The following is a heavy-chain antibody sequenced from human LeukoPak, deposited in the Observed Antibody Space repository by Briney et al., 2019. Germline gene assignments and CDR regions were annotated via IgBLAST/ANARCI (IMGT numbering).Heavy chain of an antibody. D-gene: IGHD3-10*01. V-gene: IGHV3-23*01. CDR3: AKITD. J-gene: IGHJ4*02. CDR2: INNGGVNT. Sequence: GGSLRLSCAASGFTFSSYAMSWVRQDPGKGLEWVSGINNGGVNTYYADSVKGRFTISRDNSKNTLYLQMNSLRAEDTAVYYCAKITDWGQGTLVTVSS. CDR1: GFTFSSYA.